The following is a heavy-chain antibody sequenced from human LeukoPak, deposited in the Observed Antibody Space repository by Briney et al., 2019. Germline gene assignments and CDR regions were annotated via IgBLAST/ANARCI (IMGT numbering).Heavy chain of an antibody. Sequence: GGSLRLSCAASGFTVSSNYMSWVRQAPGKGLEWVSAISGSGGSTYYADSVKGRFTISRDNSKNTLYLQMNSLRAEDTAVYYCAKIKGYSYGWVDYWGQGTLVTVSS. CDR2: ISGSGGST. CDR3: AKIKGYSYGWVDY. D-gene: IGHD5-18*01. V-gene: IGHV3-23*01. CDR1: GFTVSSNY. J-gene: IGHJ4*02.